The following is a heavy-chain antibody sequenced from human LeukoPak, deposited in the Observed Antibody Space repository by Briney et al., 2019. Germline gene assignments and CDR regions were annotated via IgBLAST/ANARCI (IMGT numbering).Heavy chain of an antibody. V-gene: IGHV3-15*01. Sequence: PGGSLRLSCAASGFTFSNAWMSWVRQAPGKGLEWVGRIKSKTGGGTTDYAAPVKGRFTISRDDSKNTLYLQMNSLKTEDTAVYYCTTSDSSGVDIWGQGTMVTVSS. CDR2: IKSKTGGGTT. CDR3: TTSDSSGVDI. CDR1: GFTFSNAW. D-gene: IGHD3-22*01. J-gene: IGHJ3*02.